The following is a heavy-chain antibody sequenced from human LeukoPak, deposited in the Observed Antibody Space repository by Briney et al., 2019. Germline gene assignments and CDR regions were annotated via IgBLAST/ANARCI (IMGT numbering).Heavy chain of an antibody. V-gene: IGHV3-23*01. J-gene: IGHJ4*02. D-gene: IGHD4-23*01. CDR3: ARAGSVTYGGNSGDS. CDR2: ISGSGGST. CDR1: GFTFSSYA. Sequence: PGGSLRLSCAASGFTFSSYAMSWVRQAPGKGLEWVSAISGSGGSTYYADSVMGRFTISRDNSQNTLYLQMNSLRVEDTAVYYCARAGSVTYGGNSGDSWGQGTLVTVSS.